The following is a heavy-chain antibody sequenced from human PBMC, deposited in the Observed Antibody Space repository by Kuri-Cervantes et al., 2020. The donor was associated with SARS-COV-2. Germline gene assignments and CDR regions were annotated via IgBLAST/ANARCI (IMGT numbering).Heavy chain of an antibody. J-gene: IGHJ4*01. CDR1: GGTFSSYA. CDR3: ARGPYCGGDCYFTDY. D-gene: IGHD2-21*01. Sequence: SVQVSCKASGGTFSSYAISWVRQAPGQGLEWLGGIIPIFGIANYAQKFQGRVKITADESTSTAYMELRSLRSEDTAVYYCARGPYCGGDCYFTDYWGQGTLVTVSS. V-gene: IGHV1-69*13. CDR2: IIPIFGIA.